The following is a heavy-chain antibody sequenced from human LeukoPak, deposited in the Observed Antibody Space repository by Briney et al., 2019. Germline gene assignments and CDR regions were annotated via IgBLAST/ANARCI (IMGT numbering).Heavy chain of an antibody. CDR3: ARRNPQYDYVWEMDY. J-gene: IGHJ4*02. CDR2: IYYSGST. Sequence: SETLSLTCTVSGGSISSYYWSWIRQPPGKGLEWIGYIYYSGSTNYNPSLKSRVTISVDTSKNQFSLKLSSVTAADTAVYYCARRNPQYDYVWEMDYWGQGTLVTVFS. CDR1: GGSISSYY. D-gene: IGHD3-16*01. V-gene: IGHV4-59*01.